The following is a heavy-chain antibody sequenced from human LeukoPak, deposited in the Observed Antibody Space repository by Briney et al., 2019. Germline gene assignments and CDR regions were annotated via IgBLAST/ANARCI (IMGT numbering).Heavy chain of an antibody. CDR3: AKRGAEVGQTVAPGDY. CDR2: ITGSGGSI. D-gene: IGHD1-26*01. Sequence: GGSLRLSCAASGFTFSSNVMSWVRRAPGKGLEWVSSITGSGGSIYYADSVKGRFTSSRDNSKNTLYLQMSSLRAEDTAVYYCAKRGAEVGQTVAPGDYWGQGTLVTVSS. J-gene: IGHJ4*02. V-gene: IGHV3-23*01. CDR1: GFTFSSNV.